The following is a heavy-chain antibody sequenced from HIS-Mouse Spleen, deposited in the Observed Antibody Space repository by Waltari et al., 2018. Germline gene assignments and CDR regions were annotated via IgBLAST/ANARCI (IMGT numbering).Heavy chain of an antibody. CDR1: GFTFSSYG. V-gene: IGHV3-30*18. J-gene: IGHJ4*02. D-gene: IGHD1-26*01. CDR3: ANEGSGSYPDY. Sequence: QVQLVESGGGVVQPGRSLRLSCAASGFTFSSYGMHWVRQAPGKGLAWVAVISYDGSNKYYADSVKGRFTISRDNSKNTLYLQMNSLRAEDTAVYYCANEGSGSYPDYWGQGTLVTVSS. CDR2: ISYDGSNK.